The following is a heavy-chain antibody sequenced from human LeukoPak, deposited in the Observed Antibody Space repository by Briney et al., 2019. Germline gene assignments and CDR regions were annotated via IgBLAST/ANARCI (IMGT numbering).Heavy chain of an antibody. CDR3: ARGSGYSPLFDC. CDR2: IRQNGLET. J-gene: IGHJ4*02. D-gene: IGHD3-22*01. V-gene: IGHV3-7*03. CDR1: GFDFTNYC. Sequence: GGSLRLSCTTSGFDFTNYCMTWVRQAPGKGLEWVANIRQNGLETDYLVSVKGRFTISRDNARNSLYLQMNSLRADDTALYYCARGSGYSPLFDCWGQGTLVTVSS.